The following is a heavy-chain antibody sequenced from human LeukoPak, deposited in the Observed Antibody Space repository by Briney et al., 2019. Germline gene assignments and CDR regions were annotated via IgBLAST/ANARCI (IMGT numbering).Heavy chain of an antibody. CDR3: ARQRADYFYHYLAV. CDR1: GGSISSSSYY. Sequence: SETLSLTCTVSGGSISSSSYYWDWLRQPPGKGLEWIGNVYYGGNTFYNSSLESRVTISVDMSKNQFSLKLSSLTAADTAIYYCARQRADYFYHYLAVWGRGTSVTVSS. CDR2: VYYGGNT. V-gene: IGHV4-39*01. J-gene: IGHJ6*03.